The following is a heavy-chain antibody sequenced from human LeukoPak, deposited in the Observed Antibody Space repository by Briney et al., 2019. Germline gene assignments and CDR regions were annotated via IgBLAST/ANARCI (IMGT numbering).Heavy chain of an antibody. CDR3: ARTEYGYSGYLVDY. CDR2: ISYDGSTK. D-gene: IGHD5-12*01. CDR1: GFTVSSNY. Sequence: PGGSLRLSCAASGFTVSSNYMTWVRQAPGKGLEWVAVISYDGSTKYYADSVKGRFTISRDNAKNTLYLQMNSLRAEDTAVYYCARTEYGYSGYLVDYWGQGTLVTVSS. J-gene: IGHJ4*02. V-gene: IGHV3-30*03.